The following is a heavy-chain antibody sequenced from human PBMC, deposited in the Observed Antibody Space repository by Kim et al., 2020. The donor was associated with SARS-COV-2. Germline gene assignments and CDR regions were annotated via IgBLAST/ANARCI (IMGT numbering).Heavy chain of an antibody. CDR1: GFTFSSYA. J-gene: IGHJ3*02. D-gene: IGHD3-22*01. Sequence: GGSLRLSCAASGFTFSSYAMHWVRQAPGKGLEWVAVISYDGSNKYYADSVKGRFTISRDNSKNTLYLQMNSLRAEDTAVYYCASFGTHSSGYYFDIWGQGTMVTVSS. CDR3: ASFGTHSSGYYFDI. CDR2: ISYDGSNK. V-gene: IGHV3-30-3*01.